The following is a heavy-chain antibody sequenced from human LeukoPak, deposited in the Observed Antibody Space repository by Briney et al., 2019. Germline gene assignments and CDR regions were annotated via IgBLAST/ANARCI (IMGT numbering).Heavy chain of an antibody. CDR2: IYYSGST. Sequence: NSSETLSVTCTVSGGSISSGGYYWTWIRQHPGKGLEWIGHIYYSGSTYYNPSLKSRVSISVDTSKNQFSLKLNSVTAADTAVYYCARDRDGYNLDSWGQGTLVTVSS. J-gene: IGHJ5*01. D-gene: IGHD5-24*01. V-gene: IGHV4-31*03. CDR1: GGSISSGGYY. CDR3: ARDRDGYNLDS.